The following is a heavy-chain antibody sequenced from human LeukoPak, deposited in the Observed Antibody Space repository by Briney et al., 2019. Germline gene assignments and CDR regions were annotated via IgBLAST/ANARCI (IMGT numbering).Heavy chain of an antibody. Sequence: SETLSLTCTISGGSISSYYWSWIRQPPGKGLQWIWYIYYSGSTNYNPSLKSRVTISLDTSKNQFSLKLNSVTAADTAVYYCARGRIIAARPVDYWGQGTLVTVSS. J-gene: IGHJ4*02. CDR1: GGSISSYY. V-gene: IGHV4-59*01. D-gene: IGHD6-6*01. CDR2: IYYSGST. CDR3: ARGRIIAARPVDY.